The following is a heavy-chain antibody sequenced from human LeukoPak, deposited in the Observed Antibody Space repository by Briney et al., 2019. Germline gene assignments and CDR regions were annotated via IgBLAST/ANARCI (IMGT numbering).Heavy chain of an antibody. Sequence: GGSLRLSCTASGFTFSSYETNWVRQAPGKGLEWVAVISDDGSNKYDADSVKGRFTISRDNSKNTLYLQMNSLRAEDTAVYYCARAFSTTAFDSWGQGTLVTVSS. CDR1: GFTFSSYE. V-gene: IGHV3-30*04. CDR2: ISDDGSNK. J-gene: IGHJ4*02. D-gene: IGHD4-17*01. CDR3: ARAFSTTAFDS.